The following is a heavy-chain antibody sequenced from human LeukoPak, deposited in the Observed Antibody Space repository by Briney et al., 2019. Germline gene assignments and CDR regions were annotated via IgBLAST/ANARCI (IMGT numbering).Heavy chain of an antibody. J-gene: IGHJ5*02. CDR1: GYTFTSYD. CDR3: ARAVTYCSSTSCYGNWFDP. CDR2: MNPNSGNT. D-gene: IGHD2-2*01. V-gene: IGHV1-8*01. Sequence: PMASVKVSCKASGYTFTSYDINWVRQATGQGLEWMGWMNPNSGNTGYAQKFQGRVTMTRNTSISTAYMELSSLRSEDTAVYYCARAVTYCSSTSCYGNWFDPWGQGTLVTVSS.